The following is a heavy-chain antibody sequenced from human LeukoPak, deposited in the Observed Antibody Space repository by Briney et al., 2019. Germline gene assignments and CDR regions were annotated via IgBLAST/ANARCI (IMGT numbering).Heavy chain of an antibody. CDR2: IHYRGST. V-gene: IGHV4-39*01. D-gene: IGHD1-26*01. CDR3: ARHRVTWEVDY. J-gene: IGHJ4*02. CDR1: GGSLRSSVYL. Sequence: SEPLSLPCTVFGGSLRSSVYLWGWVRQPPGKGLEWIGNIHYRGSTYYNPSLTSRATISVDTSKHQFSLNLLSVTAADAAVYYCARHRVTWEVDYWGRGTLVTVS.